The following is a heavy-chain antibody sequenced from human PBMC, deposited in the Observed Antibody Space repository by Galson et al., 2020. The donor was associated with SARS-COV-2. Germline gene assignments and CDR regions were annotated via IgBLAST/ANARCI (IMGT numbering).Heavy chain of an antibody. V-gene: IGHV3-33*01. CDR3: AREEGSSSWDTGSMDV. CDR1: GFTFSSYG. CDR2: IWYDGSNK. J-gene: IGHJ6*02. Sequence: GESLKISCAASGFTFSSYGMHWVRQAPGKGLELVAVIWYDGSNKYYADSVKGRFTISRDNSKNTLYLQMNSLRAEDTAVYYCAREEGSSSWDTGSMDVWGQGTTVTVSS. D-gene: IGHD6-13*01.